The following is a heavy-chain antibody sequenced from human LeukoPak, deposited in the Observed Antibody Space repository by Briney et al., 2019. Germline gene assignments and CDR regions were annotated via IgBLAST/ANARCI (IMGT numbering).Heavy chain of an antibody. CDR1: GFTFSSYA. V-gene: IGHV3-30-3*01. CDR2: ISYDGSNK. D-gene: IGHD1-26*01. CDR3: ARDGGPGHYYYYYGMDV. Sequence: GGSLRLSCAASGFTFSSYAMHWVRQAPGKGLEWVAVISYDGSNKYYADFVKGRFTISRDNSKNTLYLQMNSLRAEDTAVYYCARDGGPGHYYYYYGMDVWGQGTTVTVSS. J-gene: IGHJ6*02.